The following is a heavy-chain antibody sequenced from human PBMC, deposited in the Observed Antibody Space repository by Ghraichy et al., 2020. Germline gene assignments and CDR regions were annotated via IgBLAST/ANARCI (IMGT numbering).Heavy chain of an antibody. CDR1: GYSISSGYY. J-gene: IGHJ4*02. V-gene: IGHV4-38-2*01. CDR2: IYHSGST. Sequence: SETLSLTCAVSGYSISSGYYWGWIRQPPGKGLEWIGSIYHSGSTYYNPSLKSRVTISVDTSKNQFSLKLSSGTAADTAVYYCARGGVYDSSGYYFYWGQGTLVTVSS. CDR3: ARGGVYDSSGYYFY. D-gene: IGHD3-22*01.